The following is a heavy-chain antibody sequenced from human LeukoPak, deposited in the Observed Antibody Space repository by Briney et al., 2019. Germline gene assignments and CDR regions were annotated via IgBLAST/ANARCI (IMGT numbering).Heavy chain of an antibody. Sequence: PGGSLRLSCAASGFTFSSYAMNWVRQAPGKGLQWASALSGSGGSTYYADPVKGRFTISRDNSKNTLYPQMNSLRAEDTAIYYCAKVPRQHDNWFDPWGQGTLVTVSS. V-gene: IGHV3-23*01. J-gene: IGHJ5*02. CDR3: AKVPRQHDNWFDP. CDR1: GFTFSSYA. CDR2: LSGSGGST. D-gene: IGHD3-9*01.